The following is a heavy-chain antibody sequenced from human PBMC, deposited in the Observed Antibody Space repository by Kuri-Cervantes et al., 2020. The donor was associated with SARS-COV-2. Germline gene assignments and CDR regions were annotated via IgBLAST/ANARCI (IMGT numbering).Heavy chain of an antibody. Sequence: GESLKISCAASGFTFSSYAMHWVRQAPGRGLEWVAVISYDGSNKYYADSVKGRFTISRDNSKNTLYLQMNSLRAEDTAVYYCAKGTDVDFWSGTTTLDYWGQGTLVTVSS. CDR3: AKGTDVDFWSGTTTLDY. V-gene: IGHV3-30-3*01. D-gene: IGHD3-3*01. CDR1: GFTFSSYA. CDR2: ISYDGSNK. J-gene: IGHJ4*02.